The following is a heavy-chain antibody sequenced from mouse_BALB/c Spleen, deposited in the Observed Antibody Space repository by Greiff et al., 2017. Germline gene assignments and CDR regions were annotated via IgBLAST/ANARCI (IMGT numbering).Heavy chain of an antibody. V-gene: IGHV14-4*02. J-gene: IGHJ4*01. D-gene: IGHD2-4*01. CDR3: KAYDYDPFAMDY. Sequence: EVQLQQSGAELVRSGASVKLSCTASGFNIKDYYMHWVKQRPEQGLEWIGWIDPENGDTEYAPKFQGKATMTADTSSNTAYLQLSSLTSEDTAVYYCKAYDYDPFAMDYWGQGTSVTVSS. CDR2: IDPENGDT. CDR1: GFNIKDYY.